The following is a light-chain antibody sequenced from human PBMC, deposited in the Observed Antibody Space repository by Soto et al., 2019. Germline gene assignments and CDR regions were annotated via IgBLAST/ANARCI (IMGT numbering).Light chain of an antibody. CDR2: HAD. J-gene: IGKJ5*01. Sequence: EIGLTQSPATLSFSPGERATLSCRASQSVHNYLAWYQQKPGQAPRLLIYHADKRATGVPARFSGGGSGTDFTLTITSLEPEDFAVYYCQQRNICPPITFGQGTRLEIK. CDR1: QSVHNY. CDR3: QQRNICPPIT. V-gene: IGKV3-11*01.